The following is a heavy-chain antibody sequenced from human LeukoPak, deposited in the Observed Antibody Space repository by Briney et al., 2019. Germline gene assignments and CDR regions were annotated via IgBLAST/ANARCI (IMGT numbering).Heavy chain of an antibody. V-gene: IGHV3-7*01. CDR3: ARDGPYYYDSSDYSFDY. CDR1: GFTFSSYW. J-gene: IGHJ4*02. D-gene: IGHD3-22*01. Sequence: PGGSLRLSCAASGFTFSSYWMSWVRQAPGKGLEWVANIKQDGSEKYYVDSVKGRFTISRDNAKNSLYLQMNSLRAEDTAVYYCARDGPYYYDSSDYSFDYWGQGTLVTVSS. CDR2: IKQDGSEK.